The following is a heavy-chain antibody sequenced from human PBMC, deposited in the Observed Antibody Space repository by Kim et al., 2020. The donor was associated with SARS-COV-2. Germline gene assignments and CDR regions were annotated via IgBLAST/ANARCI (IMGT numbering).Heavy chain of an antibody. CDR2: IYTSGST. V-gene: IGHV4-4*07. CDR3: ARGRGIYSSSGRGMDV. D-gene: IGHD6-6*01. Sequence: SETLSLTCTVSGGSISSYYWSWIRQPAGKGLEWIGRIYTSGSTNYNPSLKSRVTMSVDTSKNQFSLKLSSVTAADTAVYYCARGRGIYSSSGRGMDVWGQGTTVTVSS. CDR1: GGSISSYY. J-gene: IGHJ6*02.